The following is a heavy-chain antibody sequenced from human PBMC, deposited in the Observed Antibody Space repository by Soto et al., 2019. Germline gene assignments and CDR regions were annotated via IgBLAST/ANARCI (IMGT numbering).Heavy chain of an antibody. CDR2: INPSGGST. CDR1: GYTFTSYY. D-gene: IGHD1-26*01. J-gene: IGHJ4*02. CDR3: ASNHPVGATFDY. V-gene: IGHV1-46*01. Sequence: ASVKVSCKASGYTFTSYYMHWVRQAPGQGLEWMGRINPSGGSTSYAQKFQGRVTMTRDTSTSTVYMELSSLRSEDTAVYYCASNHPVGATFDYWGQGTLVTVSS.